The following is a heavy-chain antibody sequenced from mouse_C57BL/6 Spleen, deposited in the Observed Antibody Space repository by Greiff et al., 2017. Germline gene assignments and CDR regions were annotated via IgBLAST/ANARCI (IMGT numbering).Heavy chain of an antibody. D-gene: IGHD5-1*01. CDR3: ARHSTQKGYYFDY. V-gene: IGHV1-63*01. CDR2: IYPGGGYT. CDR1: GYTFTNYW. J-gene: IGHJ2*01. Sequence: QVQLQQSGAELVRPGTSVKMSCKASGYTFTNYWIGWAKQRPGHGLEWIGDIYPGGGYTNYNEKFKGKATLTADKSSSTAYMQFSSLTSEDSAIYYCARHSTQKGYYFDYWGQGTTLTVSS.